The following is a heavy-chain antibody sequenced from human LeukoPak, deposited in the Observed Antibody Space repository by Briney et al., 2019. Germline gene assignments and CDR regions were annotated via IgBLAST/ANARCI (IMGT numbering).Heavy chain of an antibody. V-gene: IGHV4-38-2*02. CDR3: ARTFGSSGYYRIDS. CDR2: IYHSGSP. J-gene: IGHJ4*02. CDR1: GYSFTSYW. Sequence: ESLKISCKGSGYSFTSYWIGWIRQPPGKGLEWIGSIYHSGSPYYNPSLKSRVAISVDTSKNQFSLNLSSVTAADTAVYYCARTFGSSGYYRIDSWGQGALVTVSS. D-gene: IGHD3-22*01.